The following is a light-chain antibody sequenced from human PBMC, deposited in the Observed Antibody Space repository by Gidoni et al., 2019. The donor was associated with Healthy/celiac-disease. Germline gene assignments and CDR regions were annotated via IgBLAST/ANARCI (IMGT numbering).Light chain of an antibody. CDR3: MQALQTPLT. Sequence: DIVMTQSPLPLPVTPGEQASISCRSSQSLLHSNGYNYLDWYLQKPGQSPQLLIYLGSNRASGVPDRFSGSGSGTDFTLKISRVEAEDVGVYYFMQALQTPLTFGGGTKVEIK. J-gene: IGKJ4*01. CDR2: LGS. V-gene: IGKV2-28*01. CDR1: QSLLHSNGYNY.